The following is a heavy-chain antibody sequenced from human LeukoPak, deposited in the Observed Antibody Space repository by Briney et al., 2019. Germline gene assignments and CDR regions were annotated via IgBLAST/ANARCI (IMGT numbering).Heavy chain of an antibody. D-gene: IGHD2-2*01. CDR1: GYTLTNYA. J-gene: IGHJ4*02. Sequence: ASVKVSCKASGYTLTNYALNWVRQAPGQGLEWMGLINTNTGNPTYAQGFTGRFVSSLDTSVNTAYLQISSLRAEDTAIYYCARVQGYCSPTSCYPHYWGQGTLVTVSS. CDR3: ARVQGYCSPTSCYPHY. V-gene: IGHV7-4-1*02. CDR2: INTNTGNP.